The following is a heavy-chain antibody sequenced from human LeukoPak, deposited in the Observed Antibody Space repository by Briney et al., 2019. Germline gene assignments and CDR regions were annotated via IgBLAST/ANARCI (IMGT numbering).Heavy chain of an antibody. V-gene: IGHV1-18*01. CDR1: GYTFTSYG. CDR3: ARGSRGYGYVDHDAFDI. J-gene: IGHJ3*02. Sequence: ASVKVSCKASGYTFTSYGISWVRQAPGQGLEWMGWISAYNGNTNYAQKLQGRVTMTTDTSTSTAYMELRSLRSDDTAVYYCARGSRGYGYVDHDAFDIWGQGTMVTVSS. CDR2: ISAYNGNT. D-gene: IGHD5-18*01.